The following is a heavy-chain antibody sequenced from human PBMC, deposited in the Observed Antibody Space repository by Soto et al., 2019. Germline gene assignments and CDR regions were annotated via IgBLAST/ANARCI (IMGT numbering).Heavy chain of an antibody. V-gene: IGHV4-4*02. CDR2: ISHTGST. J-gene: IGHJ4*02. D-gene: IGHD4-17*01. Sequence: QVQLQESGPGLVKPSGTLSLTCAVSGVSISSGNWWTWVRQAPGKGLEWIGEISHTGSTNYNPSPRSRVARSMDKAKKQFSSNLSSVTAADTALYYCARRGDYGDSFWGQGTLVTVSS. CDR3: ARRGDYGDSF. CDR1: GVSISSGNW.